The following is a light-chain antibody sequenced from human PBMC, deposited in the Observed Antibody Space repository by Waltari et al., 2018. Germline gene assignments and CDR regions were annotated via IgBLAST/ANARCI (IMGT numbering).Light chain of an antibody. CDR1: RSDVGYSNR. CDR2: DAS. Sequence: QSALTQPPSVSGSPGQSVTISCTGTRSDVGYSNRVSWYKQSPGPAPTVVIYDASQLETGVPSRFSGSESGKDFTLPITSLQPDDVATYYCQHYQNFSRAFGQGTK. V-gene: IGLV2-18*01. CDR3: QHYQNFSRA. J-gene: IGLJ2*01.